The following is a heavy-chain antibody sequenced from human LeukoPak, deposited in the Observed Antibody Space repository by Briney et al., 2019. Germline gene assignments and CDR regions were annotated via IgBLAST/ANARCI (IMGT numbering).Heavy chain of an antibody. Sequence: PGGSLRLSCAASGFTFSSYSMNWVRQAPGKGLEWVSYISSSSSTIYYADSVKGRFTISRDNAKNSLYLQMNSLRAEDTAVYYCARVGGSYPYYYYGMDVWGQGTTVTVSS. V-gene: IGHV3-48*01. CDR3: ARVGGSYPYYYYGMDV. CDR2: ISSSSSTI. D-gene: IGHD1-26*01. CDR1: GFTFSSYS. J-gene: IGHJ6*02.